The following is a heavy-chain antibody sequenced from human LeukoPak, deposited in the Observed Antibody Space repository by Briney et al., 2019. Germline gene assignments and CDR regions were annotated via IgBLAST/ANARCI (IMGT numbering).Heavy chain of an antibody. V-gene: IGHV3-7*01. CDR3: AKGHTAMITQDY. D-gene: IGHD1-20*01. CDR1: GFTFSSYW. CDR2: INHNGNVN. J-gene: IGHJ4*02. Sequence: PGGSLRLSCAASGFTFSSYWMNWARQAPGKGLEWVASINHNGNVNYYVDSVKGRFTISRDNAKNSLYLQMNSLRAEDTAVYYCAKGHTAMITQDYWGQGTLVTVSS.